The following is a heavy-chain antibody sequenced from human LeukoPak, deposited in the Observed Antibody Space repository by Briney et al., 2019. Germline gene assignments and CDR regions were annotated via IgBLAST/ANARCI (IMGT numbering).Heavy chain of an antibody. CDR1: GFSFSSYS. D-gene: IGHD3-22*01. J-gene: IGHJ3*02. CDR3: ARAKMFYYEGGTYYHAFDI. Sequence: SGGSLRLSCAASGFSFSSYSMNWVRQAPGKGLEWVSSISSSSNYIYYADSVKGRSTISRDNAKNSLYLQMNSLRAEDTAVYYCARAKMFYYEGGTYYHAFDIWGQGTMVTVSS. V-gene: IGHV3-21*01. CDR2: ISSSSNYI.